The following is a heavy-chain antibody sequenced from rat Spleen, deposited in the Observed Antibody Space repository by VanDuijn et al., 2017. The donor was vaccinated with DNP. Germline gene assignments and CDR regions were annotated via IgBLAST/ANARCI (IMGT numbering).Heavy chain of an antibody. CDR2: VWIGGTT. CDR3: VRDPYNAGFDY. D-gene: IGHD4-3*01. CDR1: GFSLTNYG. V-gene: IGHV2-4*01. Sequence: QVQLKESGPGLVQPSQTLSLTCTVAGFSLTNYGVSWVRQPPGKGLEWMGVVWIGGTTHISSIFKSRVSISRDTSKSQVFLKMNSLQSEDTATYYCVRDPYNAGFDYWGQGIMVTVSS. J-gene: IGHJ2*01.